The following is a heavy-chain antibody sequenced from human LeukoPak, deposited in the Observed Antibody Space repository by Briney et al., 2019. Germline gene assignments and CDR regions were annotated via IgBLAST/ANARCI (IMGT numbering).Heavy chain of an antibody. D-gene: IGHD1-1*01. V-gene: IGHV4-31*03. J-gene: IGHJ4*02. CDR2: ISYIGST. Sequence: SETLSLTCTASDGSLTTGCHYWSWIRQHPGKGLEWIGYISYIGSTNYNLSLKSRITMSVDTSKNQFSLKLNSMTAADTAMYYCARRVGKHPTYYFDFWGQGTLVTVSS. CDR3: ARRVGKHPTYYFDF. CDR1: DGSLTTGCHY.